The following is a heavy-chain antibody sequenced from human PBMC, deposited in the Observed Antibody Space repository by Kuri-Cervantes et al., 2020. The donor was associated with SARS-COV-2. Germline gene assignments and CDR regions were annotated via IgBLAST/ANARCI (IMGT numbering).Heavy chain of an antibody. V-gene: IGHV3-13*01. CDR1: GFTFESFW. J-gene: IGHJ6*02. CDR3: AKDERFMVRGVIIPRTYYGMDV. CDR2: IGSGGDT. D-gene: IGHD3-10*01. Sequence: GGSLRLSCTASGFTFESFWMHWVRQVTGMGLEWVSCIGSGGDTYYSGSVKGRFTISRDNAKNSLYLQMNSLRAEDTAVYYCAKDERFMVRGVIIPRTYYGMDVWGQGTTVTVSS.